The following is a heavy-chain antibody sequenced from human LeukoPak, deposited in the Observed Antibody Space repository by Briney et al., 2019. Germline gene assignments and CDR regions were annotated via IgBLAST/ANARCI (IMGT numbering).Heavy chain of an antibody. D-gene: IGHD6-13*01. V-gene: IGHV3-23*01. CDR2: IGGSGTST. Sequence: GGSLRLSCAASGFTFSSYAMNWVRQAPGKGLEWVSSIGGSGTSTYYADSVKGRSTISRDNSKNTLYLQMNSLRAEDTAVYYCARAQQQLVLYWGQGILVTVSS. J-gene: IGHJ4*02. CDR3: ARAQQQLVLY. CDR1: GFTFSSYA.